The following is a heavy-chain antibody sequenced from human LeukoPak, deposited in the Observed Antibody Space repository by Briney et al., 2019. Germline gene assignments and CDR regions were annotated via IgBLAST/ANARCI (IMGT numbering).Heavy chain of an antibody. V-gene: IGHV1-69*04. CDR3: ARANSDYYDSSGYYGYAFDI. D-gene: IGHD3-22*01. Sequence: ASVKVSCKASGYTFTSYGISWVRQAPGQGLEWMGRIIPILGIANYAQKFQGRVTITADKSTSTAYMELSSLRSEDTAVYYCARANSDYYDSSGYYGYAFDIWGQGTMVTVSS. CDR1: GYTFTSYG. CDR2: IIPILGIA. J-gene: IGHJ3*02.